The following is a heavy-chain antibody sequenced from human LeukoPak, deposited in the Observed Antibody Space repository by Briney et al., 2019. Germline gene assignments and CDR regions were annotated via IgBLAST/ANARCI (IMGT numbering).Heavy chain of an antibody. CDR3: AREGGWAYSDYGGIHY. CDR1: GYTFTNFG. J-gene: IGHJ4*02. Sequence: ASVKVSCTPSGYTFTNFGISWVRQAPGQGLEWMGWISTYNGDTKYAENLPGRVTMTTDTSTSTANMELRSLRSDDTAVYYCAREGGWAYSDYGGIHYWGQGTLVTVSS. D-gene: IGHD4-23*01. V-gene: IGHV1-18*01. CDR2: ISTYNGDT.